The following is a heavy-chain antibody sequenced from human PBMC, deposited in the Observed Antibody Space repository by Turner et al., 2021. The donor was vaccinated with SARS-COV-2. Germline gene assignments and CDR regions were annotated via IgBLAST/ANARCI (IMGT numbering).Heavy chain of an antibody. J-gene: IGHJ6*02. V-gene: IGHV3-30-3*01. CDR1: GFTFSSYA. D-gene: IGHD2-21*01. Sequence: QVQLVESGGGVVQPGRSLRLSCAASGFTFSSYAMHWVRQAPGKGLEWVVVISYDGSNKYYADSVKGRFTISRDNSKNTLYLQMNSLRAEDTAVYYCARDGDRFGLFYYYGMDVWGQGTTVTVSS. CDR3: ARDGDRFGLFYYYGMDV. CDR2: ISYDGSNK.